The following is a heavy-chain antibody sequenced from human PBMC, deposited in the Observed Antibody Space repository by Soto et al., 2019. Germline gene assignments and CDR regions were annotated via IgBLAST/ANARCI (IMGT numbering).Heavy chain of an antibody. Sequence: GGSLSLSCAASGFTFSSYAMSWVRQAPGKGLEWVSAISGSGGSTYYADSVKGRFTISRDNSKNTLYLQMNSLRAEDTAVYYCAKHYGDYVYYYMDVWGKGTTVTVSS. J-gene: IGHJ6*03. CDR3: AKHYGDYVYYYMDV. D-gene: IGHD4-17*01. CDR1: GFTFSSYA. V-gene: IGHV3-23*01. CDR2: ISGSGGST.